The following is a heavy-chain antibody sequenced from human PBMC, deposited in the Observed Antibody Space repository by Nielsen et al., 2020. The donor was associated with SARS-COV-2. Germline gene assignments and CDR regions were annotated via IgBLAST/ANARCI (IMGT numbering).Heavy chain of an antibody. CDR2: IYYSGST. Sequence: WIRQPPGKGLEWIGYIYYSGSTNYNPSLKSRVTISVDTSKNQFSLKLSSVTAADTAVYYCARGRSYYYDSSGYYGTGLGYFQHWGQGTLVTVSS. CDR3: ARGRSYYYDSSGYYGTGLGYFQH. V-gene: IGHV4-59*12. D-gene: IGHD3-22*01. J-gene: IGHJ1*01.